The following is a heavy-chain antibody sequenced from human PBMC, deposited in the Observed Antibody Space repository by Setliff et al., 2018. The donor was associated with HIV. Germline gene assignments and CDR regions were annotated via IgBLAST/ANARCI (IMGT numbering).Heavy chain of an antibody. Sequence: GGSLRLSCSASGFTFSSYAMHWVRQAPGKGLEYVSAISSNGGSTYYADSVKGGFTISRDNSKNTLYLQMSSLRAEDTAVYYCVKARVDGDYYYYYYMDVWGKGTTVTVSS. J-gene: IGHJ6*03. CDR2: ISSNGGST. CDR3: VKARVDGDYYYYYYMDV. D-gene: IGHD4-17*01. V-gene: IGHV3-64D*09. CDR1: GFTFSSYA.